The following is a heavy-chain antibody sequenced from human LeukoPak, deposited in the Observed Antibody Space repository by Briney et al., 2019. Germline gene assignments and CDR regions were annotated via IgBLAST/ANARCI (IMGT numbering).Heavy chain of an antibody. J-gene: IGHJ4*02. CDR1: GFTFRNYA. CDR3: AKWAYYDLWSGHYKSHFDS. CDR2: IRDSGNGT. V-gene: IGHV3-23*01. Sequence: PGGSLRLSCVVSGFTFRNYAMSWVRQAPGKGLECVSSIRDSGNGTDYADSVKGRFTVSGDNSKNTLYLHMNTLSAEDTAVYYCAKWAYYDLWSGHYKSHFDSWGQGTLVTVSP. D-gene: IGHD3-3*01.